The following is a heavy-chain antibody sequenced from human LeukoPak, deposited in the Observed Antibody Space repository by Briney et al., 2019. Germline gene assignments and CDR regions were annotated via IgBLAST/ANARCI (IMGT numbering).Heavy chain of an antibody. CDR1: GVSISTCCYY. V-gene: IGHV4-61*01. Sequence: TPSETLSLTCDVSGVSISTCCYYWTWIRQPPGKGLEWIGYKYYSGSTRYNSSLRSRLTISLDSSKNQFSLRLTSVTAADTAVYYCARGRSYGLDFDSWGPGTLVIVSS. D-gene: IGHD5-18*01. CDR2: KYYSGST. J-gene: IGHJ4*02. CDR3: ARGRSYGLDFDS.